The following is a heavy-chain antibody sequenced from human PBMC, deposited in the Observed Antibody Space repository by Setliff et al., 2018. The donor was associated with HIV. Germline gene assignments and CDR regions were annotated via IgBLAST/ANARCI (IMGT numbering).Heavy chain of an antibody. CDR3: ARNYYDDSYYRPGVYYVFYMDV. CDR1: GGSISSGDW. J-gene: IGHJ6*03. Sequence: SETLSLTCAVSGGSISSGDWWTWVRQPPGKGLEWIGEISHGGSANYNPSLKSRVTMSVDKSKNHFSLKLNSVTAADTALYYCARNYYDDSYYRPGVYYVFYMDVWGKGTTVTVSS. V-gene: IGHV4-4*02. D-gene: IGHD3-22*01. CDR2: ISHGGSA.